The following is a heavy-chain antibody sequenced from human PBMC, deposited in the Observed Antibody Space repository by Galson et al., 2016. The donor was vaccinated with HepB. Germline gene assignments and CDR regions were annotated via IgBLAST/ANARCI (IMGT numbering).Heavy chain of an antibody. CDR2: TIPIFGTT. J-gene: IGHJ3*02. V-gene: IGHV1-69*13. CDR1: GGTFRSNP. D-gene: IGHD1-1*01. CDR3: ATTTHQPPDTLDI. Sequence: SVKVSCKASGGTFRSNPITWVRQAPGQGLEWMGGTIPIFGTTNSAQRFQGRVTITADESTSTVYMELRSLRSDDTAIYSCATTTHQPPDTLDIWGQGTMVIVSS.